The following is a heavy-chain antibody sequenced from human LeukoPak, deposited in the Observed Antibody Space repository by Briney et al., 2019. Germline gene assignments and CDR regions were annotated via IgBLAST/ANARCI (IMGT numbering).Heavy chain of an antibody. Sequence: PGGSLRLSCAASGFTFSGYWMHWVRQAPGKGLEWVSRINEDASIITYADSVKGRFIISRDNTKNSLYLQMNSLRAEDTAVYYCVRDSILVWTPGDDFDFWGQGTLVTVSS. CDR3: VRDSILVWTPGDDFDF. CDR2: INEDASII. J-gene: IGHJ4*02. CDR1: GFTFSGYW. D-gene: IGHD3-16*01. V-gene: IGHV3-74*01.